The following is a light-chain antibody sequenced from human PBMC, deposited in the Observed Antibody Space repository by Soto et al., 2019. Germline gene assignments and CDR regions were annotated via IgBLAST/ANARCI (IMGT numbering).Light chain of an antibody. Sequence: EIVLTQSPATLSLSQGEEATLPSRPSRGVPSNLAGYQQRPGQAPRLPISDASKRATGIPGRISGSGSGTDFTLTISSLEPEDFAVYYCQQRSNWPRTFGQGTRVDIK. V-gene: IGKV3-11*01. CDR2: DAS. CDR1: RGVPSN. J-gene: IGKJ1*01. CDR3: QQRSNWPRT.